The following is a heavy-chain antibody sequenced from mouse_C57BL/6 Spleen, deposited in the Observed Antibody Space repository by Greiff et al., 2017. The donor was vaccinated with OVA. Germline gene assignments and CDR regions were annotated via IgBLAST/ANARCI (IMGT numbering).Heavy chain of an antibody. D-gene: IGHD3-2*02. CDR3: ARGSSGSLRDY. Sequence: VQLQQPGAELVKPGASVKLSCKASGYTFTSYWMQWVKQRPGQGLEWIGEIDPSDSYTNYNQKFKGKATLTVDTSSSTAYMQLSSLTSEDSAVYDCARGSSGSLRDYWGQGTTLTVSS. V-gene: IGHV1-50*01. CDR1: GYTFTSYW. CDR2: IDPSDSYT. J-gene: IGHJ2*01.